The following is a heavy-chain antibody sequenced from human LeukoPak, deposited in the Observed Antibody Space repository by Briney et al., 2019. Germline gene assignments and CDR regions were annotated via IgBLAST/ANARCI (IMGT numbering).Heavy chain of an antibody. D-gene: IGHD1-26*01. CDR1: GGSISSGSYY. CDR3: ARGPIHPTLPYYYYYYMDV. Sequence: SETLSLTCTVSGGSISSGSYYWSWIRQPAGKGLEWIGRIYTSGSTNYNPSLKSRVTISVDTSKNQFSLKLSSVTAADTAVYYCARGPIHPTLPYYYYYYMDVWGKGTTVTISS. J-gene: IGHJ6*03. CDR2: IYTSGST. V-gene: IGHV4-61*02.